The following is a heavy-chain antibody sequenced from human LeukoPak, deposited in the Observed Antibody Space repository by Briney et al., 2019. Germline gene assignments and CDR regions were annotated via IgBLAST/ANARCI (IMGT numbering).Heavy chain of an antibody. V-gene: IGHV4-39*07. J-gene: IGHJ4*02. CDR1: GGSISTISDY. CDR3: ARGDVGRALGY. CDR2: INHSGST. Sequence: PSETLSLTCAVSGGSISTISDYWDWIRQPPGKGLEWIGEINHSGSTNYNPSLKSRVTISVDTSKNQFSLKLSSVTAADTAVYYCARGDVGRALGYWGQGTLVTVSS.